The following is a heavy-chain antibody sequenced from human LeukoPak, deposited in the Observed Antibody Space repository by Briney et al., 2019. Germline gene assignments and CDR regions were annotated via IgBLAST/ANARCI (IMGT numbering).Heavy chain of an antibody. J-gene: IGHJ4*02. CDR1: GFTFSDYY. V-gene: IGHV3-11*04. CDR3: ASLYSSGWWGFDY. Sequence: GGSLRLSCAASGFTFSDYYMSWIRQAPGKGLEWVSYISSSGSTIYYADSVKGRFTISRDNAKNSLYLQMNSLRAEDTAVYYCASLYSSGWWGFDYWGQGTLVTVSS. CDR2: ISSSGSTI. D-gene: IGHD6-19*01.